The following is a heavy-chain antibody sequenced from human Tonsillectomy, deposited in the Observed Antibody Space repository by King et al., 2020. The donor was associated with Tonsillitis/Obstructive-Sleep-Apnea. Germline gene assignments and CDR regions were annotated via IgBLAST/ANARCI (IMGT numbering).Heavy chain of an antibody. J-gene: IGHJ4*02. D-gene: IGHD2-2*02. CDR3: AREGVRWDIVVVPPAIGNDY. Sequence: VQLPQWGAGLLKPSETLSLTCAVYGGSFSGYYWSWIRQPPGKGLEWIGEINHSGSTNYNPSLKSRVTISADTSKNQFSLRLSSVTAADTAVYYCAREGVRWDIVVVPPAIGNDYWGQGPLVTVSS. CDR2: INHSGST. CDR1: GGSFSGYY. V-gene: IGHV4-34*01.